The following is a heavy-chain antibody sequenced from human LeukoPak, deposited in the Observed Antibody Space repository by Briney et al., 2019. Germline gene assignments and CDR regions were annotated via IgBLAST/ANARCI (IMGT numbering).Heavy chain of an antibody. V-gene: IGHV3-33*01. CDR2: IWYDGSNK. J-gene: IGHJ4*02. D-gene: IGHD6-13*01. CDR3: ARGRKRPLSSSSSWYGFYWGSDY. Sequence: PGGSLRLSCAASGFTFSSYGMHWVRQAPGKGLEWVAVIWYDGSNKYYADSVKGRFTISRDNSKNTLYLQMNSLRAEDTAVYYCARGRKRPLSSSSSWYGFYWGSDYWGQGTLVTVSS. CDR1: GFTFSSYG.